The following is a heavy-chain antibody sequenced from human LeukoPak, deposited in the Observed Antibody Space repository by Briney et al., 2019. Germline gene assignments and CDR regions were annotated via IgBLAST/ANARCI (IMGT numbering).Heavy chain of an antibody. CDR1: GYTFTGYY. Sequence: ASVKVSCKASGYTFTGYYMHWVRQAPGQGLEWMGWINPNSGDTNYAQKFQGRVTMTRDTSISTAYMELSRLRSDDTAVYYCARDLGAIHFDYWGQGTLVTVSS. D-gene: IGHD1-26*01. CDR2: INPNSGDT. CDR3: ARDLGAIHFDY. V-gene: IGHV1-2*02. J-gene: IGHJ4*02.